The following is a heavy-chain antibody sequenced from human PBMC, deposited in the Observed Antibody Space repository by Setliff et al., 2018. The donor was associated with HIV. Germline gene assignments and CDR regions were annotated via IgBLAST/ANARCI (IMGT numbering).Heavy chain of an antibody. J-gene: IGHJ4*02. CDR1: GGSISSGSYC. Sequence: SETLSLTCTVSGGSISSGSYCWSWIRQPAGKGLEWIGHIYTSGSTNYNPSLKSRVTISVDTSKNQFSLKLSSVTAADTAVYYCARAWESSGWFYFDYWGQGTLVTVSS. V-gene: IGHV4-61*09. D-gene: IGHD6-19*01. CDR3: ARAWESSGWFYFDY. CDR2: IYTSGST.